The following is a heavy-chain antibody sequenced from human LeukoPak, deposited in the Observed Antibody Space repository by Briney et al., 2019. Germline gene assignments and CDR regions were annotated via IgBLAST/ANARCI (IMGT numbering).Heavy chain of an antibody. CDR1: GFTFSSYE. J-gene: IGHJ3*02. V-gene: IGHV3-48*03. CDR3: ARYPTYSSSWYARAFDI. Sequence: GGSLRLSCAASGFTFSSYEMNWVRQAPGKGLEWVSYISSSGSTIYYADSVKGRFTISRDNAKNSLYLQMNSLRAEDTAVYYCARYPTYSSSWYARAFDIWGQGTMVTVSS. CDR2: ISSSGSTI. D-gene: IGHD6-13*01.